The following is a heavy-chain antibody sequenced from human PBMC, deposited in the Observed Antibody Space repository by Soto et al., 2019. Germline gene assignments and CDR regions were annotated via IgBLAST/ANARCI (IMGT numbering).Heavy chain of an antibody. D-gene: IGHD3-16*02. CDR1: GFTFSSYG. J-gene: IGHJ4*02. V-gene: IGHV3-30*03. CDR2: ISYDGSNK. Sequence: QVQLVESGGGVVQPGRSLRLSCAASGFTFSSYGMHWVRQAPGKGLEWVAVISYDGSNKYYADSVKGRFTISRDNSKNTLYLQMTSLRAEDTAVYYCARDRLMGELSLGVDYWGQGTLVTVSS. CDR3: ARDRLMGELSLGVDY.